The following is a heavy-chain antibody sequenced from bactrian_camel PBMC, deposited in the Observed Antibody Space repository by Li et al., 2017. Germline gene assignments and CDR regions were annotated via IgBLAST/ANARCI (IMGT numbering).Heavy chain of an antibody. CDR1: GFTFDDYA. CDR2: ISWSGDST. Sequence: QLVESGGGLVQPGGSLRLSCAASGFTFDDYAMGWVRQAPGKGLEWVSSISWSGDSTNYADSVKGRFTCSRDNAKNTVSLQMTSLKTDDMAIYYCASPKQRGRTVVSGLHYWGQGTQVTVS. D-gene: IGHD6*01. CDR3: ASPKQRGRTVVSGLHY. V-gene: IGHV3-1*01. J-gene: IGHJ4*01.